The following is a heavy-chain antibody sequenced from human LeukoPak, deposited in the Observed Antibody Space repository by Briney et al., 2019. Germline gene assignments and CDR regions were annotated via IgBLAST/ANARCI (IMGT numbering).Heavy chain of an antibody. J-gene: IGHJ3*02. CDR3: ARPLTTSYDAFDI. Sequence: GESLKISCRGSGYSFSFYWIAWGRPMPGKGLQWMGIIYPDDSDTRYSPSFQGQVTISADKSISTAYLQWSSLKASDTAMYYCARPLTTSYDAFDIWGQGTMVTVSS. D-gene: IGHD2/OR15-2a*01. CDR1: GYSFSFYW. CDR2: IYPDDSDT. V-gene: IGHV5-51*01.